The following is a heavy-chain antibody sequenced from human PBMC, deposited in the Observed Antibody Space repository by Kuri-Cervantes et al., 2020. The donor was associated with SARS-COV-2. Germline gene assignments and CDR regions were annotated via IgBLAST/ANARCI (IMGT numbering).Heavy chain of an antibody. J-gene: IGHJ4*02. CDR1: GYTFTSYG. CDR2: ISAYNGNT. CDR3: ARDRLERYCSSTSCYTDLDY. V-gene: IGHV1-18*01. Sequence: ASVKVSCKASGYTFTSYGISWVRQAPGQGLEWMGWISAYNGNTNYAQKLQGRVTMTTDTSTSTAYMEPRSLRSDDTAVYYCARDRLERYCSSTSCYTDLDYWGQGTLVTVSS. D-gene: IGHD2-2*02.